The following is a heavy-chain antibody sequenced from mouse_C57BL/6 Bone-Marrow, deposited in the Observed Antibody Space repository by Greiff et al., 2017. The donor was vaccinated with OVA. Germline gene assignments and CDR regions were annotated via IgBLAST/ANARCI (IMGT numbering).Heavy chain of an antibody. CDR3: ARGAFTTVVADY. Sequence: VQLKQSGPGLVKPSQSLSLTCSVTGYSITSGYYWNWIRQFPGNKLEWMGYISYDGSNNYNPSLKNRISITRDTSKNQFFLKLNSVTTEDTATYYCARGAFTTVVADYWGQGTTLTVSS. V-gene: IGHV3-6*01. D-gene: IGHD1-1*01. CDR1: GYSITSGYY. J-gene: IGHJ2*01. CDR2: ISYDGSN.